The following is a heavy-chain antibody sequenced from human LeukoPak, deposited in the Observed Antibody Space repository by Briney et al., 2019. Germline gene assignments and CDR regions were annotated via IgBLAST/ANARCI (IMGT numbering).Heavy chain of an antibody. CDR1: GFTFSGYE. Sequence: PGGSLRLSCAASGFTFSGYEMNWVRQAPGKGLEWVSYISSSGSTIYYADSVKGRFTISRDNAKNSLYLQMNSLRAEDTAVYYCARVLRYFEWLDYWGQGTLVTVSS. CDR2: ISSSGSTI. CDR3: ARVLRYFEWLDY. V-gene: IGHV3-48*03. J-gene: IGHJ4*02. D-gene: IGHD3-9*01.